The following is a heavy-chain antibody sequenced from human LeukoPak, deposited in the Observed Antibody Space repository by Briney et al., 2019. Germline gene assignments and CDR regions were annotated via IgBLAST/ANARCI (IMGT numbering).Heavy chain of an antibody. CDR3: ARGGDFWRGVGWFDP. CDR2: INQSGST. CDR1: AGSFRGDY. J-gene: IGHJ5*02. V-gene: IGHV4-34*01. D-gene: IGHD3-3*01. Sequence: SETLSLTCAVYAGSFRGDYWSWIRQPPGKGLEWIGEINQSGSTNYNPSLKSRVTISVDTSKNQFSLKLSSVTAADTAVYFCARGGDFWRGVGWFDPWGQGTLVTVSS.